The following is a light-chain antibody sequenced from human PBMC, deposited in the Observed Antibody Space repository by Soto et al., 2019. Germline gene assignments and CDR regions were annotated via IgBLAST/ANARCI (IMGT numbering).Light chain of an antibody. Sequence: QAVVTQPPSASGTPGQRVTISCSGSSSNIGINTVNWYHQLPGTAPKLLIYSNNQRPSGVPDRFSGSKSGTSASLAISGLQSEDEADYYCVAWDDSLNGVVFGGGTKLTVL. CDR2: SNN. J-gene: IGLJ2*01. V-gene: IGLV1-44*01. CDR3: VAWDDSLNGVV. CDR1: SSNIGINT.